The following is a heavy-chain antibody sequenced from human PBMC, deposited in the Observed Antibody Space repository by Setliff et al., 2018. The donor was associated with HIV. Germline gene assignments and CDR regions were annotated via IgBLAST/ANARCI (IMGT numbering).Heavy chain of an antibody. V-gene: IGHV1-58*02. CDR2: IVVGSGNT. CDR1: GFTFTSSA. CDR3: ARDSRDIVVVIAPEPEPYYYYGMDV. J-gene: IGHJ6*02. D-gene: IGHD2-15*01. Sequence: GASVKVSCKASGFTFTSSAMQWVRQARGQRLEWIGWIVVGSGNTNYAQKFKGRLTITADESTSTVYMELSSLRSEDTAVYFCARDSRDIVVVIAPEPEPYYYYGMDVWGQGTTVTVSS.